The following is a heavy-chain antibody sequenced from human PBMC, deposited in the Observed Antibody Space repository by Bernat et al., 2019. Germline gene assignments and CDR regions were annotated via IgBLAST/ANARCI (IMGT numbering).Heavy chain of an antibody. CDR2: ISAYNGNT. J-gene: IGHJ4*02. Sequence: QVQLVQSGAEVKKPGASVKVSCKASGYTFTSYGISWVRQAPGQGLEWMGWISAYNGNTNYAQKLQGRVTMTTDTSTSTDYMELRSLRSDDTAVYYCARVHQDYIWGSYRPYFDYWGQGTLVTVSS. CDR3: ARVHQDYIWGSYRPYFDY. V-gene: IGHV1-18*01. D-gene: IGHD3-16*02. CDR1: GYTFTSYG.